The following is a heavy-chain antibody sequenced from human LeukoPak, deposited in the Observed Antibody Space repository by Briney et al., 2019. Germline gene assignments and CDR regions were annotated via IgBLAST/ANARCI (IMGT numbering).Heavy chain of an antibody. D-gene: IGHD3-22*01. J-gene: IGHJ5*02. CDR1: GGSISSYY. CDR2: IYYSGST. Sequence: SETLSLTCTVSGGSISSYYWSWIRQPPGKGLEWIGYIYYSGSTNYNPSLKSRVTISVDTSKNQFSLKLSSVTAADTAVYYCARGLTYYYDSRSWFDPWGQGTLVTVSS. CDR3: ARGLTYYYDSRSWFDP. V-gene: IGHV4-59*12.